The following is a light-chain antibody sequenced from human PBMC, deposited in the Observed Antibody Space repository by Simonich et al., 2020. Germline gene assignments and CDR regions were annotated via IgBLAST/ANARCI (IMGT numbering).Light chain of an antibody. Sequence: IVMTQSPLSLPVTPGEPASISCSSSQSLLHSNGYNYFDWYLQTPGQSPQLLIYLGSNRASEVPDRFSGSGSGTDFTLKISRLEAEDVGVYYCMQALQTPLTFGGGTKVEIK. CDR2: LGS. CDR3: MQALQTPLT. CDR1: QSLLHSNGYNY. V-gene: IGKV2-28*01. J-gene: IGKJ4*01.